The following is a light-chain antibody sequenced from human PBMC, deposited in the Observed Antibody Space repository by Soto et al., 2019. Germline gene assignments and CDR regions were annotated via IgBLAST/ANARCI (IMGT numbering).Light chain of an antibody. J-gene: IGKJ5*01. V-gene: IGKV3-20*01. CDR1: QSVSSSY. CDR2: GAS. Sequence: EIVLTQSPGTLSLSPGERATLSCRASQSVSSSYLAWYQQKPGQAPRLLIYGASNRATGIPDRFIGSGSGTDFTLTISRLEPEDFAVYYCQQYGNSPITFGQGTRLEIK. CDR3: QQYGNSPIT.